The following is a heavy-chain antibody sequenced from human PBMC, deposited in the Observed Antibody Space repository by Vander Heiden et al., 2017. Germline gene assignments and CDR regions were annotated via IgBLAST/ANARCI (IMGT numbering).Heavy chain of an antibody. J-gene: IGHJ4*02. Sequence: VHLVQPGAEVKKPGESLKISCKASGYNFINFGIAWVRQTPEKGLEWMGMIYVGDADTGYSPSFQGQVTISADKSISTAYLQWSSLRAADTAIYYCARRPGEISGSYNDYWGQGTLVTVSS. V-gene: IGHV5-51*03. CDR3: ARRPGEISGSYNDY. CDR2: IYVGDADT. CDR1: GYNFINFG. D-gene: IGHD3-10*01.